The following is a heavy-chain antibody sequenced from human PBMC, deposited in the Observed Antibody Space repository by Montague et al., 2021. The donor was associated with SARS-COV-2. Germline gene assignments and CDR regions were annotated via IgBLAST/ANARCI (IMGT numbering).Heavy chain of an antibody. J-gene: IGHJ6*02. CDR3: TSGREGNYNVMDV. Sequence: CAISGDSVSSNSATFYWVRQSPSRGLEWLGCTYYRSKWYNDYAVSVRGRVTINPDTSKNQFSLQLNSVTPEDTAIYYCTSGREGNYNVMDVWGQGTTVTVSS. D-gene: IGHD1-1*01. V-gene: IGHV6-1*01. CDR1: GDSVSSNSAT. CDR2: TYYRSKWYN.